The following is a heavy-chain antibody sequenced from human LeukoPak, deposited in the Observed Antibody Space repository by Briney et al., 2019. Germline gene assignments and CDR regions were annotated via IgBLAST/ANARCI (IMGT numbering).Heavy chain of an antibody. CDR3: ARDLVSDTAMVNLFDY. V-gene: IGHV1-18*01. J-gene: IGHJ4*02. D-gene: IGHD5-18*01. CDR1: GYTFTSYG. Sequence: ASVKVSCKASGYTFTSYGISWVRQAPGQGLEWMGWISAYNGNTNYAQKLQGRVTMTTDTSTSTAYMELRSLRSEDTAVYYCARDLVSDTAMVNLFDYWGQGTLVTVSS. CDR2: ISAYNGNT.